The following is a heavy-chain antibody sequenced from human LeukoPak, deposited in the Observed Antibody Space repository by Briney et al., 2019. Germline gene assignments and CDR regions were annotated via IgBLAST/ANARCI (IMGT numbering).Heavy chain of an antibody. Sequence: ASVKVSCKASGYTFTVYSMHWVRQAPGQGLEWMGWINPNSGDTKYSQNFQGRVTMSWDTSISTAYMELNRLTSDDTAVYYCARDSSGPFDYWGQGTLVTVSS. CDR1: GYTFTVYS. CDR2: INPNSGDT. J-gene: IGHJ4*02. CDR3: ARDSSGPFDY. V-gene: IGHV1-2*02. D-gene: IGHD3-22*01.